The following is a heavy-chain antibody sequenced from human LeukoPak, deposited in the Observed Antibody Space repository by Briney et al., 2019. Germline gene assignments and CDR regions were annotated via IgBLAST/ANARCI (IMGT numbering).Heavy chain of an antibody. CDR1: GFTFSSYA. CDR3: AKGSTGRYCSSTSCFEPFDY. J-gene: IGHJ4*02. D-gene: IGHD2-2*01. Sequence: GGSLRLSCAASGFTFSSYAMSWVRQAPGKGLEWVSAISGSGGSTYYADSVKGRFTISRDNSKNTLYLQMNSLRAEDTTVYYCAKGSTGRYCSSTSCFEPFDYWGQGTLVTASS. V-gene: IGHV3-23*01. CDR2: ISGSGGST.